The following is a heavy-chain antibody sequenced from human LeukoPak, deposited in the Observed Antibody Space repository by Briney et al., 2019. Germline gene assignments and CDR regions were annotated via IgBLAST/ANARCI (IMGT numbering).Heavy chain of an antibody. V-gene: IGHV3-30*03. D-gene: IGHD6-19*01. CDR1: VFTFRSYC. Sequence: PGGSLRPSCAASVFTFRSYCMHWVRQALGKGLEWVAVISSDGSSKNYADSMKGQFTISRDNSKNTLFLQMNNLRAEDTAVYYCARDSPRLSGWLGHFDYWGQGTLVTVSS. CDR3: ARDSPRLSGWLGHFDY. J-gene: IGHJ4*02. CDR2: ISSDGSSK.